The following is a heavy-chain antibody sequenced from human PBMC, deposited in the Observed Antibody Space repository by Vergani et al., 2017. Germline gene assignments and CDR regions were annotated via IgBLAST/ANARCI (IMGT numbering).Heavy chain of an antibody. CDR1: GFTVSSNY. D-gene: IGHD2-2*01. CDR3: ARVPINDFRVDY. CDR2: IYSGGST. Sequence: EVQLVETGGGLIQPGGSLRLSCAASGFTVSSNYMSWVRQAPGKGLEWVSVIYSGGSTYYADSVKGRFTISRDNSKNTLYLQMNSLRAEDTAVYYCARVPINDFRVDYWGQGTLVTVSS. V-gene: IGHV3-53*02. J-gene: IGHJ4*02.